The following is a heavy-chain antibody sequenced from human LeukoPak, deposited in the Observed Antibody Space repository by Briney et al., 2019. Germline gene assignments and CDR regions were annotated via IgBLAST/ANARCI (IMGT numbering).Heavy chain of an antibody. J-gene: IGHJ4*02. CDR2: INPSGGST. CDR1: GYTFTSYG. Sequence: ASVKVSCKASGYTFTSYGISWVRQAPGQGLEWMGIINPSGGSTSYAQKFQGRVTMTRDTSTSTVYMELSSLRSEDTAVYYCARDSRITMIVVVRLPDYWGQGTLVTVSS. D-gene: IGHD3-22*01. CDR3: ARDSRITMIVVVRLPDY. V-gene: IGHV1-46*01.